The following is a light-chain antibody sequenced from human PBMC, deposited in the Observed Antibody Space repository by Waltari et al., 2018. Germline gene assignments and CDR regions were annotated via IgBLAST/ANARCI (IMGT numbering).Light chain of an antibody. CDR2: AAS. Sequence: DIQMTQSPSSLSASVGDRVTITCRASQNINIFLSWYQKRPGRAPRLLIYAASSLHSGVPSRFSGSGSETDFTLTIASLQPEDFATYYCQQSDTFFALTFGGGTKVEI. CDR1: QNINIF. V-gene: IGKV1-39*01. CDR3: QQSDTFFALT. J-gene: IGKJ4*01.